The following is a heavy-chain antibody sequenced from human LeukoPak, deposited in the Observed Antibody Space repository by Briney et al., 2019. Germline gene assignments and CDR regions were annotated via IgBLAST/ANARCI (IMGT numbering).Heavy chain of an antibody. CDR3: ARLYGDCFDY. Sequence: PSETLSLTCTVSGGSISSYYWSWIRQPPGKGLEWIGYIYYSGSTNYNPSLKSRVTISADTSKNQFSLKLSSVTAADTAVYYCARLYGDCFDYWGQGTLVTVSS. J-gene: IGHJ4*02. CDR2: IYYSGST. CDR1: GGSISSYY. D-gene: IGHD4-17*01. V-gene: IGHV4-59*08.